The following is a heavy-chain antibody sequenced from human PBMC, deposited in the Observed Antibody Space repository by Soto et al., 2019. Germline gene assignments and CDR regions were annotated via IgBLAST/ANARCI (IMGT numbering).Heavy chain of an antibody. V-gene: IGHV1-69*13. D-gene: IGHD6-13*01. CDR3: ARDSTLNIAAAQGDYCYGMDV. Sequence: ASVKVSCKASGGTFSSYAISWVRQAPGQGLEWMGGIIPIFGTANYAQKFQGRVTITADESTSTAYMKLSSLRSEDTAVYYCARDSTLNIAAAQGDYCYGMDVWGQGTTVTVSS. CDR2: IIPIFGTA. J-gene: IGHJ6*02. CDR1: GGTFSSYA.